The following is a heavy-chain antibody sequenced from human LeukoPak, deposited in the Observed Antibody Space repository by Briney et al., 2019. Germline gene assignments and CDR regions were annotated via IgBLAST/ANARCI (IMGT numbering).Heavy chain of an antibody. V-gene: IGHV4-38-2*02. CDR3: ASKGYGDYEGLAQIDY. Sequence: SETLSLTCTVSGYSISSGYYWGWIRQPPGKGLEWIGSIYHSGSTYYNPSLKSRVTISVDTSKNQFSLKLSSVTAADTAVYYCASKGYGDYEGLAQIDYWGQGTLVTVSS. CDR1: GYSISSGYY. J-gene: IGHJ4*02. D-gene: IGHD4-17*01. CDR2: IYHSGST.